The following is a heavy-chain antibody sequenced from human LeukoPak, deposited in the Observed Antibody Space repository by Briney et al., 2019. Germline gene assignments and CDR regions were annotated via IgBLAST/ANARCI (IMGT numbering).Heavy chain of an antibody. CDR1: GFTFSSYS. V-gene: IGHV3-30*04. Sequence: GRSLRLSCAASGFTFSSYSMHWVRQAPGKGLEWVAVISYDGSNKYYADSVKGRFTTSRDHSRNTLYLQMNSLRGEDTAVYYCARGYSSAWNDPFDYWGQGTLVSVSS. J-gene: IGHJ4*02. CDR2: ISYDGSNK. CDR3: ARGYSSAWNDPFDY. D-gene: IGHD6-19*01.